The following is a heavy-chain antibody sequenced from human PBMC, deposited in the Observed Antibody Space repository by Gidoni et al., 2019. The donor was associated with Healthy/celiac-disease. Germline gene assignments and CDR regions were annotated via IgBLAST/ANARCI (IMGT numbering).Heavy chain of an antibody. D-gene: IGHD5-12*01. Sequence: EVQLVESGGGLVQPGGSLRLSCAASGFTFSSYWMHWVRQAPGKGLVWVARINSDGSSPSYADSVKGRFTISRDNAKNTLYLQMNSLRAEDTAVYYCARGGSGYDLGDFDYWGQGTLVTVSS. CDR3: ARGGSGYDLGDFDY. CDR1: GFTFSSYW. CDR2: INSDGSSP. V-gene: IGHV3-74*01. J-gene: IGHJ4*02.